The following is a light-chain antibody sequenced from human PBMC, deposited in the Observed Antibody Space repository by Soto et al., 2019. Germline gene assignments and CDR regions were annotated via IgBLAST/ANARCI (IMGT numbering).Light chain of an antibody. Sequence: EIVLTLSPATLPLPPGKGATRACRASPSVTNILAWYQQKPGQAHGLLIYGAFNRATGIPARFSCSGSGTDFALTISSLEPEDSAIYYCQQRNIWPPVTFGQGTRLE. CDR1: PSVTNI. V-gene: IGKV3-11*01. J-gene: IGKJ5*01. CDR3: QQRNIWPPVT. CDR2: GAF.